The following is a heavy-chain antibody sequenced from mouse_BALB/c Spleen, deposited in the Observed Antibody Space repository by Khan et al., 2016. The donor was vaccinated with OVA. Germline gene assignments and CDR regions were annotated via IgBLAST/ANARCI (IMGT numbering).Heavy chain of an antibody. CDR3: ARPPYFSYVMVY. V-gene: IGHV9-3-1*01. J-gene: IGHJ4*01. CDR1: GYTFTNYG. D-gene: IGHD2-10*01. CDR2: INTYTGEP. Sequence: QIQLVQSGPELKKPGETVKISCKASGYTFTNYGMYWVKQAPGKGLKWMGWINTYTGEPTHAADFKGRFAFSLETSASTAYLQINNLKNDDTVTYFCARPPYFSYVMVYWGQGTSVTVSS.